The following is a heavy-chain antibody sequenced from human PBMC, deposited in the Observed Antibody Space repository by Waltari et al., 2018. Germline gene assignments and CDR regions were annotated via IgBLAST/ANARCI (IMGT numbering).Heavy chain of an antibody. CDR2: INRSGST. CDR1: GGSFSGYY. CDR3: ARGRGYGQSDY. V-gene: IGHV4-34*02. Sequence: QVQLQQWGAGLLKPAETLSLTCAVYGGSFSGYYWSWIRQPPGQGLEWIGEINRSGSTNYNPSLKSRVTISVDTSNNQFSLKLSSVTAADTVVYYCARGRGYGQSDYWGQGTLVTVSS. J-gene: IGHJ4*02. D-gene: IGHD2-15*01.